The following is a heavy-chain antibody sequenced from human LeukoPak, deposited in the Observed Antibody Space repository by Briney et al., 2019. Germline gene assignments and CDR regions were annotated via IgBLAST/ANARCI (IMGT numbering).Heavy chain of an antibody. J-gene: IGHJ4*02. V-gene: IGHV4-39*01. Sequence: SETLSLTCTVSGGSISSSSYYWGWIRQPPGKGLEWIGSIYYSGSTYYNPSLRSRVTISVDTSKNQFSLKLSSVTAADTAVYYCARQPTLWFGELLPREHFDYWGQGTLVTVSS. CDR1: GGSISSSSYY. D-gene: IGHD3-10*01. CDR3: ARQPTLWFGELLPREHFDY. CDR2: IYYSGST.